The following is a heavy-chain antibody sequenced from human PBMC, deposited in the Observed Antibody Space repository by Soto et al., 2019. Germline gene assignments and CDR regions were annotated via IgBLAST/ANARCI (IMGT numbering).Heavy chain of an antibody. CDR3: ARGAPSIKSLTYWFDP. CDR1: GYTFTSYG. Sequence: VASVKVSCKASGYTFTSYGISWVRQAPGQGLEWMGWISAYNGNTNYAQKLQGRVTMTTDTSTSTAYMELRSLRSDDTAVYYCARGAPSIKSLTYWFDPWGQGTLVTVSS. D-gene: IGHD2-21*01. J-gene: IGHJ5*02. V-gene: IGHV1-18*01. CDR2: ISAYNGNT.